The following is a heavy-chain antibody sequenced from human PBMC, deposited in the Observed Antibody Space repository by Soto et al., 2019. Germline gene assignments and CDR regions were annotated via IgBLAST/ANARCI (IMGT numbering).Heavy chain of an antibody. CDR1: GYTFTSYG. CDR2: ISAYNGNT. Sequence: ASVKVSCKASGYTFTSYGISWVRQAPGQGLEWMGWISAYNGNTNYAQKLQGRVTMTTDTSTSTAYMELRSLRSDDTAVDYCARDMEQLVWEVLGFDYWGQGTLVTVSS. CDR3: ARDMEQLVWEVLGFDY. J-gene: IGHJ4*02. D-gene: IGHD6-6*01. V-gene: IGHV1-18*01.